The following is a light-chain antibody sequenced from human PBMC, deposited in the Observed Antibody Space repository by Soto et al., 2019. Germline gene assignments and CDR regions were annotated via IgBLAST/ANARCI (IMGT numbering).Light chain of an antibody. CDR1: RSVDTD. Sequence: ERLMTQSPATLSLSPGDSATLSCGASRSVDTDLAWYQQKPGQAPRLLVFATSARATGVPDRFRGSRSGTDFTLTISSLQPEDSATYYCHQYYNRPPWTFGQGTKVDIK. CDR2: ATS. CDR3: HQYYNRPPWT. V-gene: IGKV3-15*01. J-gene: IGKJ1*01.